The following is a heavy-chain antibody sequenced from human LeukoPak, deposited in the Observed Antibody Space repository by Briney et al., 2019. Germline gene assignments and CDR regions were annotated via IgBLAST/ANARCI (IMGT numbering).Heavy chain of an antibody. Sequence: SETLSLTCAVYGGSFSGYYWSWIRQPPGKGLEWIGEINHSGSTNYNPSLKSRVTISVDTSKNQFSLKLSSVTAADTAVYYCGFRTMWYYYGMDVWGQGTTVTVSS. CDR1: GGSFSGYY. D-gene: IGHD2-21*01. J-gene: IGHJ6*02. CDR2: INHSGST. V-gene: IGHV4-34*01. CDR3: GFRTMWYYYGMDV.